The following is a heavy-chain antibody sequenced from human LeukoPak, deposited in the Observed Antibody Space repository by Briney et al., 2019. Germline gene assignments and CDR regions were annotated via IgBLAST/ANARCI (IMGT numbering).Heavy chain of an antibody. J-gene: IGHJ4*02. CDR1: GYTFTTYG. Sequence: ASVKVSCKASGYTFTTYGISWVRQAPGQGLEWMGWISAYNGNTKYAQRLQGRVTMSTDTSTSTTYMEVRSLRSDDTAVYYCARQSSSGHLNEYYFDYWGQRTLVTVSS. V-gene: IGHV1-18*01. CDR2: ISAYNGNT. CDR3: ARQSSSGHLNEYYFDY. D-gene: IGHD3-22*01.